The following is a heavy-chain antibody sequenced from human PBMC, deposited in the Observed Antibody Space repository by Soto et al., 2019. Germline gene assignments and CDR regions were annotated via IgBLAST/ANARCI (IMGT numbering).Heavy chain of an antibody. CDR1: GFSVSANY. CDR2: IYSGGST. J-gene: IGHJ6*02. V-gene: IGHV3-53*02. CDR3: AWVEWGSAYTQYWYGMDV. Sequence: EVQLVETGGGLIQPGGSLRLSCAASGFSVSANYMSWVRQAPGKGLEWVSLIYSGGSTYYADSVKGRFTISRDNSKNSLYLQMNSLRAEDTAVYYCAWVEWGSAYTQYWYGMDVWGQGTTVTVSS. D-gene: IGHD6-25*01.